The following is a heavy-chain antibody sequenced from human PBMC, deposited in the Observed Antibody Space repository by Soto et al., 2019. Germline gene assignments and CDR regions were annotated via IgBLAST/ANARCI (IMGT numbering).Heavy chain of an antibody. CDR3: ALLNPNDFWIGYS. J-gene: IGHJ4*02. Sequence: GGSLRLSCAASGFTFSSFAMSWVRQAPGKGLEWVSSISGTDYSTDYADSVKGRFTISRDNSKNALFTHMNTLRVEDTAVYYCALLNPNDFWIGYSWGQGTLVTVSS. D-gene: IGHD3-3*01. CDR1: GFTFSSFA. V-gene: IGHV3-23*01. CDR2: ISGTDYST.